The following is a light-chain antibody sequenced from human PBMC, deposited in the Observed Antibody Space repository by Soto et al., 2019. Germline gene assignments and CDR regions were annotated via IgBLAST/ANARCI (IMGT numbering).Light chain of an antibody. Sequence: EIVMTQSPATLSVSPGERATLSCRASQSVSSNLAWYQQKPGQAPRLLIYDISTRATGIPVRFSGSGSGTEFTLTISSLQSEDFAVYYCQQYNNWPGTFGPGTKVDIK. CDR1: QSVSSN. CDR3: QQYNNWPGT. V-gene: IGKV3-15*01. CDR2: DIS. J-gene: IGKJ3*01.